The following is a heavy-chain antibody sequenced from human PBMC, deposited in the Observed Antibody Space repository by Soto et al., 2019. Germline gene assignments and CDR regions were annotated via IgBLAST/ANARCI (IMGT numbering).Heavy chain of an antibody. Sequence: QVQLVESGGGVVQPGRSLRLSCAASGFPFSSYGMHWFRQAPGTGLEWVAVTTCDGSNKYYADSVKGRFTISRDNSKNTLYLQMNRLIAEDTAVYYCANDSGTMVRGVITYGMDFWGQGTTVTVSS. CDR1: GFPFSSYG. V-gene: IGHV3-30*18. CDR3: ANDSGTMVRGVITYGMDF. CDR2: TTCDGSNK. D-gene: IGHD3-10*01. J-gene: IGHJ6*02.